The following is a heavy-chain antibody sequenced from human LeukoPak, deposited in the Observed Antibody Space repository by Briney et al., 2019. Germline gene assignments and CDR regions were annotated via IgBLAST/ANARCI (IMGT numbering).Heavy chain of an antibody. Sequence: SETLSLTCTVSGGSISSYYWSWIRQPPGKGLEWIGEINHSGSTNYNPSLKSRVTISVDTSKNQFTLKLSSVTAADTAVYYCARDRKMGATRTSNWFDPWGQGTLVTVSS. J-gene: IGHJ5*02. V-gene: IGHV4-34*01. CDR3: ARDRKMGATRTSNWFDP. CDR1: GGSISSYY. D-gene: IGHD1-26*01. CDR2: INHSGST.